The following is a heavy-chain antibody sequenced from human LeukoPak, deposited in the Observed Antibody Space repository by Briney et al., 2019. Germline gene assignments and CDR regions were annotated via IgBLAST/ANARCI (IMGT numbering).Heavy chain of an antibody. Sequence: PSETLSLTCAVYSGSFSGYYWSWIRQPPGKGLEWIGEINHSGSTNYNPSLKSRVTISVDTSKNQFSLKLSSVTAADTAVYYCARGRKYPSYFDYWGQGTLVTVSS. V-gene: IGHV4-34*01. D-gene: IGHD1-14*01. CDR1: SGSFSGYY. J-gene: IGHJ4*02. CDR2: INHSGST. CDR3: ARGRKYPSYFDY.